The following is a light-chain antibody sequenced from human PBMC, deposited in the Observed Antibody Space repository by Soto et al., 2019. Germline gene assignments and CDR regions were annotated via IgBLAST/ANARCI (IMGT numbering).Light chain of an antibody. CDR2: WAS. J-gene: IGKJ1*01. Sequence: DIVMTQSQDSLAVSLGERATINCKSSQSVLYSSNNKNYLAWYQQKPGQPPKLLIYWASTRESGVPDRFSGSGSGTDVTLALSSMQAEDVAVYYCQQYYSPAWTFGQGTKVEIK. CDR3: QQYYSPAWT. V-gene: IGKV4-1*01. CDR1: QSVLYSSNNKNY.